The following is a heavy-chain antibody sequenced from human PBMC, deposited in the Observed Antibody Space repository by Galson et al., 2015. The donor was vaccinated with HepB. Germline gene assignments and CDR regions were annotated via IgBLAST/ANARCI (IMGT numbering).Heavy chain of an antibody. Sequence: SVKVSCKASGYTFTSYYMHWVRQAPGQGLEWMGGIIPIFGTANYAQKFQGRVTITADESTSTAYMELSSLRSEDTAVYYCASRESIAVAGTTAYYYYYGMDVWGQGTTVTVS. D-gene: IGHD6-19*01. CDR1: GYTFTSYY. CDR3: ASRESIAVAGTTAYYYYYGMDV. V-gene: IGHV1-69*13. J-gene: IGHJ6*02. CDR2: IIPIFGTA.